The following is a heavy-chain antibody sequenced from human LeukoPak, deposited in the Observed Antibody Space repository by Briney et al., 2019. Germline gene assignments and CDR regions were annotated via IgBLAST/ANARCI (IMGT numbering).Heavy chain of an antibody. CDR1: GFTFSSYA. CDR2: ISGSGGST. J-gene: IGHJ2*01. CDR3: AKDLLHRAYGGKNRGGHWYFDL. Sequence: PGGSLRLSCAASGFTFSSYAMSWVRQAPEKGLEWVSAISGSGGSTYYADSVKGRFTISRDNSKNTLYLQMNSLRAEDTAVYYCAKDLLHRAYGGKNRGGHWYFDLWGRGTLVTVSS. V-gene: IGHV3-23*01. D-gene: IGHD4-23*01.